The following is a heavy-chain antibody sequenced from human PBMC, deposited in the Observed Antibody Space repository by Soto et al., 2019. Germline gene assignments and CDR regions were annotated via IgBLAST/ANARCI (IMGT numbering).Heavy chain of an antibody. CDR3: VRVRTRDYWSGYSPIDI. CDR2: INPSGGST. V-gene: IGHV1-46*01. D-gene: IGHD3-3*01. CDR1: GYTFTSYL. Sequence: QVLLVQSGAEVKKPGASVKVSCKASGYTFTSYLIHWMRQAHGQGLEWVGLINPSGGSTNYAQKFQGRVTVTRDTSTRTVYMDLSSLRSEDTALYYCVRVRTRDYWSGYSPIDIWGQGTMVTVSS. J-gene: IGHJ3*02.